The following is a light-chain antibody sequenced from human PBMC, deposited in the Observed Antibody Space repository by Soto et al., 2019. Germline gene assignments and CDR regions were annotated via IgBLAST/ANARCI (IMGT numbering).Light chain of an antibody. CDR2: EVS. J-gene: IGLJ2*01. Sequence: QSVLTQPASVSGSPEQSITISCTGTSSDVDTYKYVSWYQQHPGKAPKLMIYEVSYRPSGVSDRFSGSKSGNTASLTISGLQAEDEADYYCCSYAGSTTRVQFGGGTKVTVL. V-gene: IGLV2-14*01. CDR3: CSYAGSTTRVQ. CDR1: SSDVDTYKY.